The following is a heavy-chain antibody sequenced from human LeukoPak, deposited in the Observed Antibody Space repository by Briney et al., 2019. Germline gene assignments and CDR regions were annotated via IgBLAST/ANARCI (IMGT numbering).Heavy chain of an antibody. CDR2: TYYRSRWYN. J-gene: IGHJ4*02. D-gene: IGHD5-24*01. Sequence: PSQTLSLTCAISGDSVSSNSATWNWIGQSPSRGLEWLGRTYYRSRWYNEYAVSVKSRITINPDTSENQFSLQLNSVTPEDTAVYYCARGANFALDYWGQGTLVTVSS. CDR1: GDSVSSNSAT. CDR3: ARGANFALDY. V-gene: IGHV6-1*01.